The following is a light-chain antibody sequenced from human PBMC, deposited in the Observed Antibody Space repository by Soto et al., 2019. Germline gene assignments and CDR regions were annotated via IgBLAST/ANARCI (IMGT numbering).Light chain of an antibody. CDR2: AAS. J-gene: IGKJ1*01. Sequence: DIQMTQSPSSLSASVGDRVTITCRASQSIISYLNWYQQKPGTAPKLLIYAASSLQSGVPSRFSGSGSGTDFTLTISSLQPEDFATYYCQPSYSTPWTLGQGTKVEIK. CDR1: QSIISY. V-gene: IGKV1-39*01. CDR3: QPSYSTPWT.